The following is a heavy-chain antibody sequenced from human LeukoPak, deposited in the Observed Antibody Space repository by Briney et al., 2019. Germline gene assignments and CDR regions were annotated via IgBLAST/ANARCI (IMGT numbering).Heavy chain of an antibody. CDR1: GGSISSSSYY. J-gene: IGHJ3*02. D-gene: IGHD2-15*01. CDR2: IYTSGST. V-gene: IGHV4-61*02. Sequence: SETLSLTCTVSGGSISSSSYYWSWIRQPAGKGLEWIGRIYTSGSTNYNPSLKSRVTISVDTSKNQFSLKLSSVTAADTAVYYCARGVAAHDAFDIWGQGTMVTVSS. CDR3: ARGVAAHDAFDI.